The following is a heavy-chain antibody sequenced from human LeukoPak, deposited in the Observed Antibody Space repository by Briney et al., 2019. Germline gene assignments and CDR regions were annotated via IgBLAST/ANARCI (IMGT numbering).Heavy chain of an antibody. CDR2: IYYSGST. V-gene: IGHV4-59*12. J-gene: IGHJ4*02. CDR1: GGSISSYY. D-gene: IGHD6-19*01. CDR3: TRGQWLDVWDF. Sequence: KPSETLSLTCTVSGGSISSYYRSWIRQPPGKGLEWIGYIYYSGSTNHNPSLKSRVTISVDTSKNQFSLKLSSVTAADTAVYYCTRGQWLDVWDFWGQGTLVTVSS.